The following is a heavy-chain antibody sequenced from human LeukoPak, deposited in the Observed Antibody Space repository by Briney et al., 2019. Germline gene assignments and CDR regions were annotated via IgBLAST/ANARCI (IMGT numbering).Heavy chain of an antibody. D-gene: IGHD4-17*01. CDR1: GFTFSSYA. J-gene: IGHJ4*02. CDR3: AKTGYGDYNYYFDY. CDR2: ISGSGGST. V-gene: IGHV3-23*01. Sequence: GGSLRLSCAASGFTFSSYAMSWVRRAPGKGLEWVSAISGSGGSTYYADSVKGRFTISRDNSKNTLYLQMNSLRAEDTAVYYCAKTGYGDYNYYFDYWGQGTLVTVSS.